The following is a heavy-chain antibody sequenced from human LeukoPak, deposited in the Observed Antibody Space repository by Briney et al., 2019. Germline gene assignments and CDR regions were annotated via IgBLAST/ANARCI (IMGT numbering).Heavy chain of an antibody. Sequence: RGSLRLSCSASGFTFSSYSMNWVRQAPGKGLEWISYISCSSSTIYYADSVKGRFTISRDNAENSLYLQMNSLRDDDTAVYYCARNFDTSGYYRFDPGGQEPRHPVSS. V-gene: IGHV3-48*02. J-gene: IGHJ5*02. CDR3: ARNFDTSGYYRFDP. D-gene: IGHD3-22*01. CDR1: GFTFSSYS. CDR2: ISCSSSTI.